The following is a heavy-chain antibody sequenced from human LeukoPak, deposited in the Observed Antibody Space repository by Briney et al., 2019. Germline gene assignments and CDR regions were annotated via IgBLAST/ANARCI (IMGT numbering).Heavy chain of an antibody. Sequence: SVKVSCKASGGTFSSYAISWVRQAPGQGLEWMGGIIPIFGTANYAQKFQGRVTITADESTSTAYMELSSLRSEDTAVYYCARDSSGRSSSFDYWGQGTLVTVSS. D-gene: IGHD6-6*01. CDR3: ARDSSGRSSSFDY. CDR2: IIPIFGTA. J-gene: IGHJ4*02. V-gene: IGHV1-69*01. CDR1: GGTFSSYA.